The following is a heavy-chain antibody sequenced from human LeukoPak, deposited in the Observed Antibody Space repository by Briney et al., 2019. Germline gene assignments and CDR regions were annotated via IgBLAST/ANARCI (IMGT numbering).Heavy chain of an antibody. CDR2: IYHSESV. CDR1: GGSVNSRSYY. Sequence: SETLSLNCSVSGGSVNSRSYYWGWIRQSPGKGLEWIESIYHSESVYYNPSLKSRVTISLDTYKNHFYLTLTSVTAADTAVYYCARDRLSLGAFDIWGLGIKVTVSS. J-gene: IGHJ3*02. CDR3: ARDRLSLGAFDI. D-gene: IGHD3-16*01. V-gene: IGHV4-39*02.